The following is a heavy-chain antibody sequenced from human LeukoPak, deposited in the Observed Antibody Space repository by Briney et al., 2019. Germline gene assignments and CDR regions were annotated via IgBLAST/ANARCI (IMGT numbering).Heavy chain of an antibody. CDR1: GYTFTSYY. V-gene: IGHV1-46*01. CDR3: ARDPLEAMVRGVNGREPYFDY. D-gene: IGHD3-10*01. CDR2: INPSGGST. J-gene: IGHJ4*02. Sequence: GASVEVSCKASGYTFTSYYMHWVRQAPGQGLEWMGIINPSGGSTSYAQKFQGRVTMTRDTSTSTVYMELSSLRSEDTAVYYCARDPLEAMVRGVNGREPYFDYWGQGTLVTVSS.